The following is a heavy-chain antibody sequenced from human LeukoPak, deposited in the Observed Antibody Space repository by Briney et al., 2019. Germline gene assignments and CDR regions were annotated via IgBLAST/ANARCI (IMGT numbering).Heavy chain of an antibody. V-gene: IGHV1-69*04. CDR1: GGTFSSYT. CDR3: ARDRRGSTTADY. CDR2: IIPILGIA. Sequence: SVKVSCKAPGGTFSSYTISWVRQAPGQGLEWMGRIIPILGIANYAQKFQGRVTITADKSTSTAYMELSSLRSEDTAVYYCARDRRGSTTADYWGQGTLVTVSS. D-gene: IGHD2-2*01. J-gene: IGHJ4*02.